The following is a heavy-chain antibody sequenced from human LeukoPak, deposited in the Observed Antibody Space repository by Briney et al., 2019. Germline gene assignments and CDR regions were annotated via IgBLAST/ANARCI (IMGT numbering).Heavy chain of an antibody. CDR2: IYYTGAT. V-gene: IGHV4-59*01. D-gene: IGHD2-8*01. CDR1: GGSISSYY. Sequence: SETLSLTCTVSGGSISSYYWSWIRRPPGKGLEWSGYIYYTGATYYNPSLKSRVTISLDTSKDQFSLKLSSVTAADAAVYYCARVLKVLAYYMDVWGKGTTVTVSS. CDR3: ARVLKVLAYYMDV. J-gene: IGHJ6*03.